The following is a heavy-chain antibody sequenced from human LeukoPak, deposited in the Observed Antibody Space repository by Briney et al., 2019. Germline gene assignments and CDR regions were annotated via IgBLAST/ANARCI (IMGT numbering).Heavy chain of an antibody. CDR1: GFTVSSNY. CDR2: IYSGGST. Sequence: GGSLRLSCAASGFTVSSNYMSWVRQAPGEGLEWVSVIYSGGSTYYADSVKGRFTISRDNSKNTLYLQMNSLRAEDTAVYYCARDLTRSGRGTTRMFDYWGQGTLVTVSS. CDR3: ARDLTRSGRGTTRMFDY. V-gene: IGHV3-66*01. J-gene: IGHJ4*02. D-gene: IGHD1-7*01.